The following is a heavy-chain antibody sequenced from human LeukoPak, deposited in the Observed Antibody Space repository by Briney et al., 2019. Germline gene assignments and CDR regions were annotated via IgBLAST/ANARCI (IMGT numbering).Heavy chain of an antibody. V-gene: IGHV1-18*01. CDR2: IRVYNGNT. CDR3: AREGSLAFDP. CDR1: GYTFTSYG. Sequence: ASVKVSCKASGYTFTSYGISWVRQAPGQGLEWMGWIRVYNGNTNYAQNFQGRVTMTTDTSTSTAYMELRSLRSDDTAVSYCAREGSLAFDPWGQGTLVTVSS. J-gene: IGHJ5*02.